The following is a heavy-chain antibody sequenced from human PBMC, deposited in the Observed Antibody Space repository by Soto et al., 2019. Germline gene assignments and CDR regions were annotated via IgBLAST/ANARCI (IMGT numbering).Heavy chain of an antibody. V-gene: IGHV3-7*03. CDR1: ELTFNRRW. CDR3: ARDYYGWGSHDN. CDR2: IKEDGSRQ. D-gene: IGHD3-10*01. Sequence: GGSLRLSCVASELTFNRRWMSWVRQAPGKGLEWVANIKEDGSRQHYVDSVEGRFTISRDNAKNSLFLQMNSLRAEDTAVYYCARDYYGWGSHDNWGQGTLVTVSS. J-gene: IGHJ4*02.